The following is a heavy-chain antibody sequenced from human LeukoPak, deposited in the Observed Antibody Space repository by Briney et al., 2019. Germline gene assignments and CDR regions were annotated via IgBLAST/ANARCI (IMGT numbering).Heavy chain of an antibody. Sequence: SEALSLTCTVSGGSISSYYWSWIRQPPGKGLEWIGYIYYSGSTNYNPSLKSRVTISVDTSKNQFSLKLSSVTAADTAVYYCARGLMMAVAGRGEFHYWGQGTLVTVSS. CDR3: ARGLMMAVAGRGEFHY. J-gene: IGHJ4*02. CDR2: IYYSGST. CDR1: GGSISSYY. V-gene: IGHV4-59*01. D-gene: IGHD6-13*01.